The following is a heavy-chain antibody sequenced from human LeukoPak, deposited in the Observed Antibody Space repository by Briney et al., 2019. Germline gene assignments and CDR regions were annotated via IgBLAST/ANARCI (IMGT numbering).Heavy chain of an antibody. J-gene: IGHJ3*02. CDR2: INGGGGST. D-gene: IGHD3-22*01. CDR1: GFTFSNYA. Sequence: GGSLRLSCAASGFTFSNYAMNWVRQAPGKGLEWVSSINGGGGSTYYADSVKGRCTISRDNSKNTLYLQMNSLRVEDTAVYYCARGLFLSGYLDAFDIWGQGTVVTVSS. V-gene: IGHV3-23*01. CDR3: ARGLFLSGYLDAFDI.